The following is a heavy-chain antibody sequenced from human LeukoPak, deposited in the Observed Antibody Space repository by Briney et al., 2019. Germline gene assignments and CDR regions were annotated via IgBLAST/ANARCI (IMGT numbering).Heavy chain of an antibody. CDR1: GFTFSSYW. Sequence: PGGSLRLSCAASGFTFSSYWMSWVRQAPGKGLEWVANIKQDGSEKYYVDSVKGRFTISRDNAKNSLYLQMNSLRAEDTAVYYCAKDLTSGSAEYYFDYWGQGTLVTVSS. V-gene: IGHV3-7*01. D-gene: IGHD3-10*01. CDR3: AKDLTSGSAEYYFDY. CDR2: IKQDGSEK. J-gene: IGHJ4*02.